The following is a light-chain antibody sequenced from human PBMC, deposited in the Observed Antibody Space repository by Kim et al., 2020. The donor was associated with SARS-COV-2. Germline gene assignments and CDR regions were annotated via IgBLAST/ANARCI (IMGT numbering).Light chain of an antibody. J-gene: IGKJ5*01. V-gene: IGKV3-11*01. CDR1: QTVDTY. Sequence: LPPKERATLSGWASQTVDTYLAWLQKKPGQAPRLLIYDAANRAAGIPSRFSGSGSGTDFTLTISSLEPEDFATYYSQQRRKSITFGQGTRREIK. CDR3: QQRRKSIT. CDR2: DAA.